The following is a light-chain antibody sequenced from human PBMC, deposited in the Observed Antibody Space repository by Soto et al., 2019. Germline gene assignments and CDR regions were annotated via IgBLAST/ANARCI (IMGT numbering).Light chain of an antibody. CDR2: GAS. V-gene: IGKV3-20*01. Sequence: EIELTQSPDTLSLSPGERATLSCRASQSIRSNYVAWYQQKPGQGPRLLIYGASSRTTGIPDRFSGSGSGTDFTLTISRLEPEDFAVYYCQQYGSSPWTFGQGTKVDIK. CDR3: QQYGSSPWT. J-gene: IGKJ1*01. CDR1: QSIRSNY.